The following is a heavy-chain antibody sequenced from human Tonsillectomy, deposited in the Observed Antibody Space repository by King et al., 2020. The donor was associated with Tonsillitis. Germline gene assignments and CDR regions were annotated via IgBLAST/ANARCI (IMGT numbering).Heavy chain of an antibody. CDR3: ARGKSDFWTGYPDYFDY. CDR2: ISHTRST. Sequence: VQLQQWGAGLLKPSETLSLTCAVYDGSFSGYYWGWIRQPPGKGLEWIGEISHTRSTNYNPSLNNRVTISIDTSKNQFSLKLISVTAADTAVYYCARGKSDFWTGYPDYFDYWGQGTPVTVSS. CDR1: DGSFSGYY. D-gene: IGHD3/OR15-3a*01. J-gene: IGHJ4*02. V-gene: IGHV4-34*01.